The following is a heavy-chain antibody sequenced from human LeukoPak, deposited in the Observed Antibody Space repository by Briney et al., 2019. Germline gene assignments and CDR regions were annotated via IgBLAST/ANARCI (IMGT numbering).Heavy chain of an antibody. Sequence: GGSPRLSCAASGLTFHNTWMHWIRQAPGEGLVWVSRIINDGITTTYADSVKGRFTISRDNAKKTLYLQMNSLRADDTAVYYCAADGEYAFLVWGQGTMVTVSS. CDR2: IINDGITT. V-gene: IGHV3-74*01. D-gene: IGHD2/OR15-2a*01. CDR1: GLTFHNTW. J-gene: IGHJ3*01. CDR3: AADGEYAFLV.